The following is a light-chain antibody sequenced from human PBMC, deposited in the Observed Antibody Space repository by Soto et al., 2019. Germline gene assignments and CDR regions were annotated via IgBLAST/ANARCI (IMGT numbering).Light chain of an antibody. J-gene: IGKJ2*01. Sequence: EIVLTQSPGTLSLSPGERATLSCRASRSVSSNYLAWYQQKPGQAPRLLIYGASSRDTGVPDRFSGSGSGTGFTLTISRLEPQDFALYYCQQYVTSPYTFGQGTKLEI. CDR2: GAS. CDR1: RSVSSNY. V-gene: IGKV3-20*01. CDR3: QQYVTSPYT.